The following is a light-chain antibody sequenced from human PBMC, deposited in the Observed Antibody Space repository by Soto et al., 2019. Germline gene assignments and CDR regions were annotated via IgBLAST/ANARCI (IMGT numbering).Light chain of an antibody. J-gene: IGKJ5*01. CDR3: QQRSNWPIT. V-gene: IGKV3-11*01. Sequence: IVLTQSPATLSLSPGKRATLSCRASQSVSNNYLAWYQQKPGQAPRLLIYGASNRATGIPARFSGSGSGTDFTLTISSLEPEDFAVYYCQQRSNWPITFGQGIRLEIK. CDR1: QSVSNNY. CDR2: GAS.